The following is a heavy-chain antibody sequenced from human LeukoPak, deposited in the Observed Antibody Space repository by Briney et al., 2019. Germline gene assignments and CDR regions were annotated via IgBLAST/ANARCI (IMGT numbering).Heavy chain of an antibody. CDR1: GFTFSSYA. CDR2: ISGSGGST. D-gene: IGHD3-9*01. J-gene: IGHJ4*02. V-gene: IGHV3-23*01. Sequence: GGSLRLSCAASGFTFSSYAMSWVRQAPGKGLEWVSAISGSGGSTYYADSVKGRFTISRDNSKNTLYLQMNSLRAEDTAVYYCAREGGILTGYSYYFDYWGQGTLVTVSS. CDR3: AREGGILTGYSYYFDY.